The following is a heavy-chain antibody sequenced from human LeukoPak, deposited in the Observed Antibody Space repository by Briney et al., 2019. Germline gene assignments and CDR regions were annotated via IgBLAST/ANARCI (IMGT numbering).Heavy chain of an antibody. Sequence: GGSLRLSCAASGFTISDYSMSWIRQAPGKGLEWVSHISSGGTTIYYADSVKGRFTISSDNAKNSLDLQMNSLRAEDTAVYYCARGRRLGELSSPGYMDVWGKGTTVTVSS. CDR1: GFTISDYS. V-gene: IGHV3-11*04. CDR2: ISSGGTTI. J-gene: IGHJ6*03. D-gene: IGHD3-16*02. CDR3: ARGRRLGELSSPGYMDV.